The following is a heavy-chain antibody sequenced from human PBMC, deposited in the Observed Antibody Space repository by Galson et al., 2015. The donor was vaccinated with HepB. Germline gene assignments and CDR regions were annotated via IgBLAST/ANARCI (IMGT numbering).Heavy chain of an antibody. Sequence: SLRLSCAASGFTFSTYSMNWVRQAPGKGLEWVSSITGSSSYIYYADSVKGRFTISRDNAKNSLFLQMNSLRAEDTAVYYCAKETYYYESSVVRGGNDYWSQGTLVTVSS. CDR1: GFTFSTYS. CDR2: ITGSSSYI. V-gene: IGHV3-21*06. CDR3: AKETYYYESSVVRGGNDY. J-gene: IGHJ4*02. D-gene: IGHD3-22*01.